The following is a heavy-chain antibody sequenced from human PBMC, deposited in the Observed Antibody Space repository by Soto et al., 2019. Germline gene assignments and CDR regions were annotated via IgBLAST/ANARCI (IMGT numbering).Heavy chain of an antibody. Sequence: QVQLVESGGGVVQPGRSLRLSCAASGFTFSSYGMHWVRQAPGKGLEWVAVIWYDGSNKYYADSVKGRFTISRDNSKNTLYLQMNSLRAEDTAVYYCARDAGYDSSGYYYKPLLSHPTLRTDVHDYWGQGTLVTVSS. J-gene: IGHJ4*02. CDR2: IWYDGSNK. CDR1: GFTFSSYG. CDR3: ARDAGYDSSGYYYKPLLSHPTLRTDVHDY. V-gene: IGHV3-33*01. D-gene: IGHD3-22*01.